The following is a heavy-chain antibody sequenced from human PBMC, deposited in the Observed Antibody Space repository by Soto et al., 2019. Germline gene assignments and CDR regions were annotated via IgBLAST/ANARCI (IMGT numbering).Heavy chain of an antibody. D-gene: IGHD1-7*01. V-gene: IGHV1-69*13. J-gene: IGHJ5*02. CDR3: ARAPGTTNWFDP. CDR1: GGTFSSYA. CDR2: IIPIFGTA. Sequence: SVKVSCKASGGTFSSYAISWVRQAPGQGLEWMGGIIPIFGTANYAQKFQGRVTVTADESTSTAYMELSSLRSEDTAVYYCARAPGTTNWFDPWGQGTLVTVSS.